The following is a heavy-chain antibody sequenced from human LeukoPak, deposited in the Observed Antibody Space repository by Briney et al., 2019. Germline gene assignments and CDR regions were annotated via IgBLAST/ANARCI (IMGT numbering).Heavy chain of an antibody. CDR1: GYTFTGYY. Sequence: ASVKVSCKASGYTFTGYYMHWVRQAPGQGLEWMGWINPNSGGTNYAQKFQGRVTMTRDTSISTAYMELSRLRSDDTAVYYCARGPATTFAYYYYYMDVWGKGTTVTVSS. CDR3: ARGPATTFAYYYYYMDV. CDR2: INPNSGGT. J-gene: IGHJ6*03. D-gene: IGHD3-16*01. V-gene: IGHV1-2*02.